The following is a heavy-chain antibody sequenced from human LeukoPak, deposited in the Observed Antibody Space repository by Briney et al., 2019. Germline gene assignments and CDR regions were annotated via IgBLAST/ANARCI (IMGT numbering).Heavy chain of an antibody. CDR2: IYYSGST. CDR3: ARPEGGNWFDP. J-gene: IGHJ5*02. CDR1: GGSISSYY. V-gene: IGHV4-59*12. Sequence: SETLSLTCTVSGGSISSYYWSWIRQPPGKGLEWIGYIYYSGSTNYNPSLKSRVTISIDTSKNQFSLKLSSVTAADTALYYCARPEGGNWFDPWGQGTLVTVSS. D-gene: IGHD3-16*01.